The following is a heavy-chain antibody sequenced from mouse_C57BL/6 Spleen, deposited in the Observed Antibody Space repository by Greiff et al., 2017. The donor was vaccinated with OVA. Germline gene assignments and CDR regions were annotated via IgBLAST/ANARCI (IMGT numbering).Heavy chain of an antibody. D-gene: IGHD1-1*01. V-gene: IGHV3-6*01. CDR1: GYSITSGYY. J-gene: IGHJ3*01. Sequence: ESGPGLVKPSQSLSLTCSVTGYSITSGYYWNWIRQFPGNKLEWMGYISYDGSNNYNPSLKNRISITRDTSKNQFFLKLNSVTTEDTATYYCARDHDGSSYWFAYWGQGTLVTVSA. CDR2: ISYDGSN. CDR3: ARDHDGSSYWFAY.